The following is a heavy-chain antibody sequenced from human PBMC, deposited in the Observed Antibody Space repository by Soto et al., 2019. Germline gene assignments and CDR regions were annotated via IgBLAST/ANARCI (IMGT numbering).Heavy chain of an antibody. D-gene: IGHD3-10*01. CDR1: GYTFTSYY. J-gene: IGHJ6*02. Sequence: QVQLVQSGAEVKKPGASVKVSCKASGYTFTSYYMHWVRQAPGQGLEWMGIINPSGGSTSYAQKFQGRVTMTRDTSTSTVYMELSSLRSEDTAVYYCARDGPLWFGELLAREGIADSYYGMDVWGQGTTVTVSS. CDR3: ARDGPLWFGELLAREGIADSYYGMDV. V-gene: IGHV1-46*01. CDR2: INPSGGST.